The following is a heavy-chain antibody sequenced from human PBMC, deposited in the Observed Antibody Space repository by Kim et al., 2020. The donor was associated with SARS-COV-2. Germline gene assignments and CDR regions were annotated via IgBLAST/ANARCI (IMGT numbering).Heavy chain of an antibody. J-gene: IGHJ4*02. V-gene: IGHV4-39*01. D-gene: IGHD6-19*01. CDR3: ARPGGTIGWYYFGY. Sequence: YNPSPKSRFTISVEKSKNQFSLNLAAVTAADTAVYYCARPGGTIGWYYFGYWGQGTLVTVSS.